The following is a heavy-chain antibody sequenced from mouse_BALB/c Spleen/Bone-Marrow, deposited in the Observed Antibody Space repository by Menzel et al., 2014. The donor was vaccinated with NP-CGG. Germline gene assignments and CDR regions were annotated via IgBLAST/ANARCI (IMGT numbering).Heavy chain of an antibody. CDR1: GYTFTSHW. CDR3: ASRDSSGYVPDY. V-gene: IGHV1S132*01. D-gene: IGHD3-2*01. Sequence: VQLQQSGAELVKPGASVKLSCKTSGYTFTSHWIQWVKQRPGQGLGWIGEIFPGTGTTYYNEKFKGKATLTIDTSSSTAYMQLSSLTSEDSAVYFCASRDSSGYVPDYWGQGTTLTVSS. CDR2: IFPGTGTT. J-gene: IGHJ2*01.